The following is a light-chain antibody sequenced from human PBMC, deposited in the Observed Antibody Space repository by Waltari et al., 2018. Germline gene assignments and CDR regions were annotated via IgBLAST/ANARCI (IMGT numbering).Light chain of an antibody. CDR3: QQHNDWPPWT. CDR2: GAS. CDR1: KNVNSN. V-gene: IGKV3-15*01. Sequence: EIIMTQSPATLSLSPGERATLSCRAGKNVNSNLAWYQQKPGQAPRLLIYGASIRATGIPARFSGSGSGTQFTLTINSLQSEDSAVYFCQQHNDWPPWTFGQGTKVELK. J-gene: IGKJ1*01.